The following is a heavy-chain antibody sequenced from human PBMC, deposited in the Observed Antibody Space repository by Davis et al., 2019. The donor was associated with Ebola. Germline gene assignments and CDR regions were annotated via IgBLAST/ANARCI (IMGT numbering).Heavy chain of an antibody. D-gene: IGHD2-8*02. Sequence: GESLKISCKGSGYSFTSYWISWVRQMPGKGLEWMGRIDPSDSYTNYSPSFQGHVTISAVKSIKTAFLQWSSLKASDSAMYYCASLRRTITGMDDGFDIWGQGTMVTVSS. CDR1: GYSFTSYW. J-gene: IGHJ3*02. V-gene: IGHV5-10-1*01. CDR2: IDPSDSYT. CDR3: ASLRRTITGMDDGFDI.